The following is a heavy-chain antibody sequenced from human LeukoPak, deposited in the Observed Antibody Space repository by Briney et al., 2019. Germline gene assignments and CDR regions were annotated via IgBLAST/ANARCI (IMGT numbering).Heavy chain of an antibody. D-gene: IGHD5-12*01. CDR1: GVSMSSYY. J-gene: IGHJ4*02. CDR2: IYYSGST. CDR3: ARGGFTSGLDY. V-gene: IGHV4-59*01. Sequence: SETLSLTCTVSGVSMSSYYWNWIRQPPGKGLEWIGHIYYSGSTNYNPSLKSRVTISVDTSKNQFSLKLSSMTAADTAVYYCARGGFTSGLDYWGQGTLVTVSS.